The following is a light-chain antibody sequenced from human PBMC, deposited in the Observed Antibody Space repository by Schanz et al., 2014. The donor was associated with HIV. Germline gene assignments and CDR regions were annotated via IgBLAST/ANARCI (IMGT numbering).Light chain of an antibody. CDR1: SSDIGGSDY. J-gene: IGLJ1*01. CDR2: DVS. Sequence: QSALTQPASVSGSPGQSITISCSGTSSDIGGSDYPPSYQQHPGKAPKLMIYDVSNRPSGVSGRFSGSKSGNTASLTISGLQAEDEADYYCSSYSSEGSPYVIGTGTKLTVL. CDR3: SSYSSEGSPYV. V-gene: IGLV2-14*01.